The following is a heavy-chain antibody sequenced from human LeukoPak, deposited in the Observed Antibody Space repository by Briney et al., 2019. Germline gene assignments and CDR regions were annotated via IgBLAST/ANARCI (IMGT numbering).Heavy chain of an antibody. CDR3: ASPRRGY. J-gene: IGHJ4*02. Sequence: GRSLRLSCAASGFTFSSYGMHWVRQAPGKGLEWVAVISYDGSNKYYADSVKGRFTISRDSSKNTLYLQMNSLRAEDTAVYYCASPRRGYWGQGTLVTVSS. D-gene: IGHD3-16*01. CDR1: GFTFSSYG. CDR2: ISYDGSNK. V-gene: IGHV3-30*03.